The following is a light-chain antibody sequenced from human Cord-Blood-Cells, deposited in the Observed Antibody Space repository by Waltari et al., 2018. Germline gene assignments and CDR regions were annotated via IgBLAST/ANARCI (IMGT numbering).Light chain of an antibody. Sequence: QSALTQPRSVSGSPGQSVTISCPGTSSDVGGYNYVSWYKQHPGKAPKLMIYDVSKRPPGAPDRFSGSKSVNTASVPTSGLQGEDEADYYCCSYAGSYTLVFGGGPKLTVL. J-gene: IGLJ2*01. V-gene: IGLV2-11*01. CDR3: CSYAGSYTLV. CDR2: DVS. CDR1: SSDVGGYNY.